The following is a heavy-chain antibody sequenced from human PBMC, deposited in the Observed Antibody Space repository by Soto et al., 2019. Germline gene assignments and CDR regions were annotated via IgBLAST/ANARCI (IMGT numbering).Heavy chain of an antibody. CDR1: GFTFSSYA. CDR2: ISYDGSNK. CDR3: ARYPPDAFDI. V-gene: IGHV3-30-3*01. D-gene: IGHD2-2*01. Sequence: QVQLVESGRGVVQPGRSLRLSCAASGFTFSSYAMHWVRQAPGKGLEWVAVISYDGSNKYYADSVKGRFTISRDNSKNTLYLQMNSLRAEDTAVYYCARYPPDAFDIWGQGTMVTVSS. J-gene: IGHJ3*02.